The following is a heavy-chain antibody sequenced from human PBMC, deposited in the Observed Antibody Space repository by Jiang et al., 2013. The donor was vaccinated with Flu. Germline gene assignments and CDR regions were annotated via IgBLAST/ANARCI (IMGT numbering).Heavy chain of an antibody. Sequence: LSLTCTVSGGSISSYYWSWIRQPPGKGLEWIGYIYYSGSTNYNPSLKSRVTISVDTSKNQFSLKLSSVTAADTAVYYCARCGWRLETGYSSGWTPPDYWGQGTLVTVSS. J-gene: IGHJ4*02. D-gene: IGHD6-19*01. CDR1: GGSISSYY. V-gene: IGHV4-59*01. CDR2: IYYSGST. CDR3: ARCGWRLETGYSSGWTPPDY.